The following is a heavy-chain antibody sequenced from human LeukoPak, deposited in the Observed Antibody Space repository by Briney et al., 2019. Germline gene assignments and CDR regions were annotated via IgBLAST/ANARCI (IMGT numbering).Heavy chain of an antibody. CDR2: IYYSGST. CDR3: ARVDYGAHRGAFDI. V-gene: IGHV4-31*03. Sequence: SQTLSLTCSVSGGSISSGGYYWSWIRQHPGKGLEWIGNIYYSGSTYYNPSLKSRVTISVDTSKNQFSLKLSSVTAADTAVYYCARVDYGAHRGAFDIWGQGTMVTVSS. J-gene: IGHJ3*02. D-gene: IGHD4-17*01. CDR1: GGSISSGGYY.